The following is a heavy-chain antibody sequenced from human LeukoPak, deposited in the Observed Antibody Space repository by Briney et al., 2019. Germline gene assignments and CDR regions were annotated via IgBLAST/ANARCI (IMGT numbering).Heavy chain of an antibody. V-gene: IGHV3-11*05. CDR2: ISSSSSYT. CDR1: GFTFSNNY. D-gene: IGHD2-21*02. Sequence: GGSLRLSCAASGFTFSNNYMSWIRQTPGKGLEWVSYISSSSSYTNYADSVKGRFTISRDNANNSLYLQMNSLRVEDTAVYFCARGQEVTAIPAAYWGQGTLVTVSS. CDR3: ARGQEVTAIPAAY. J-gene: IGHJ4*02.